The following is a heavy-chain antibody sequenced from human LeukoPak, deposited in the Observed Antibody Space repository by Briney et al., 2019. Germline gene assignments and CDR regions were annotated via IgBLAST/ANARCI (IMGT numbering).Heavy chain of an antibody. Sequence: GGSPRLSCTASGFTFSNYALGWVRQAPGKGLEWVSLISGSGGGTYFADSVKGRFTISRDNSKNTLYLQMDGLRAEDTAIYYCAPDLRGSAWSLDDWGQGTLVTVSS. CDR2: ISGSGGGT. J-gene: IGHJ4*02. D-gene: IGHD6-13*01. CDR3: APDLRGSAWSLDD. V-gene: IGHV3-23*01. CDR1: GFTFSNYA.